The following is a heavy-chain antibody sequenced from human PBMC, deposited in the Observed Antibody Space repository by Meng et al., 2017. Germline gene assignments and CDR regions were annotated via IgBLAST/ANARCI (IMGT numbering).Heavy chain of an antibody. V-gene: IGHV4-34*01. CDR3: ARVGSFLRDY. CDR2: INHSGST. D-gene: IGHD2/OR15-2a*01. Sequence: QGHLQQWGAGLLKPSGTLSLTCAGYGGSFSGYYWSWIRQPPGKGLEWIGEINHSGSTNYNPSLKSRVTISVDTSKNQFSLKLSSVTAADTAVYYCARVGSFLRDYWGQGTLVTVSS. J-gene: IGHJ4*02. CDR1: GGSFSGYY.